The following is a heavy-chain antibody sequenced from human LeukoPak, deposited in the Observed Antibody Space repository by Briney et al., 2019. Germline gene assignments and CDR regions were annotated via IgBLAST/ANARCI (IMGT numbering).Heavy chain of an antibody. J-gene: IGHJ3*02. D-gene: IGHD3-22*01. Sequence: ASVKVSCKASGYTFTSYAMNWVRQAPGQGLEWMGWINTNTGNPTYAQGFTGRFVFSLDTSVSTAYLQISSLKAEDTAVYYCAIFNTLYYYDSSGDHDAFDIWGQGTMVTASS. CDR2: INTNTGNP. CDR1: GYTFTSYA. V-gene: IGHV7-4-1*02. CDR3: AIFNTLYYYDSSGDHDAFDI.